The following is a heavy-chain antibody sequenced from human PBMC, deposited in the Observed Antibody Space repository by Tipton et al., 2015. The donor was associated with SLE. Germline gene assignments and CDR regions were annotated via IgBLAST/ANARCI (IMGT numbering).Heavy chain of an antibody. D-gene: IGHD6-19*01. CDR2: IYHSGST. J-gene: IGHJ4*02. Sequence: LRLSCAVSGYSISSGYYWGWIRQPPGKGLEWIGSIYHSGSTFYNPSLKSRVTVSVDTSKNQFSLKLSSVTAADTAVYYCARLGPHSTYSSAWYVNYWGQGTLVTVSS. CDR1: GYSISSGYY. CDR3: ARLGPHSTYSSAWYVNY. V-gene: IGHV4-38-2*01.